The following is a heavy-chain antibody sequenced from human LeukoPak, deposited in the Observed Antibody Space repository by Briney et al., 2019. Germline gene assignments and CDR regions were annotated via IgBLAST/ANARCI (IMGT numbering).Heavy chain of an antibody. J-gene: IGHJ4*02. CDR2: IYYSGST. CDR3: ARWIPSGSSFDY. Sequence: SETLSLTCTVSGGSISSNYWSWIRQPPGKGLEWIGYIYYSGSTYYNPSLKSRVTISADTSKNQFSIRLNSVTAADSSMYYCARWIPSGSSFDYWGQGTLVTVSS. CDR1: GGSISSNY. V-gene: IGHV4-59*01. D-gene: IGHD2-15*01.